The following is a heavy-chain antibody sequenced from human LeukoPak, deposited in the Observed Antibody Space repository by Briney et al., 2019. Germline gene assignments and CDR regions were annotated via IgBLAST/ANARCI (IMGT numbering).Heavy chain of an antibody. Sequence: PGGSLRLSCAASGFTFSSYWMHWVRHAPGKGLVWVSRINSDGSSTSYADSVKGRFTISRDNAKNTLYLQMNSLRAEDTAVYYCAREGYYGSGSYQYYYYYYMDVWGKGTTVTVSS. J-gene: IGHJ6*03. CDR3: AREGYYGSGSYQYYYYYYMDV. CDR2: INSDGSST. CDR1: GFTFSSYW. V-gene: IGHV3-74*01. D-gene: IGHD3-10*01.